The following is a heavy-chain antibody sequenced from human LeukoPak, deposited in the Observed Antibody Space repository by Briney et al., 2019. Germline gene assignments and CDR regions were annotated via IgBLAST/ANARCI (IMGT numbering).Heavy chain of an antibody. V-gene: IGHV3-23*01. CDR1: GDTFSSYG. Sequence: GGSLRLSCAASGDTFSSYGLHWVRQAPGEGREWVSDISGSGGSTYYADSVRGGFTISRDNSKNTLYLQMNSLRAEDTAVYYCARDEEEGYCSSTNCYPQYFQHWGRGTLVTVSS. D-gene: IGHD2-2*01. J-gene: IGHJ1*01. CDR3: ARDEEEGYCSSTNCYPQYFQH. CDR2: ISGSGGST.